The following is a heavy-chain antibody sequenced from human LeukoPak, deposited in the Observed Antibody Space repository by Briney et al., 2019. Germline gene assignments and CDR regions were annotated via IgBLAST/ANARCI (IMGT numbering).Heavy chain of an antibody. CDR1: GGSISSSSYY. CDR2: IYYSGST. Sequence: PSETLSLTCTVSGGSISSSSYYWGWIRQPPGKGLEWIGSIYYSGSTYYNPSLKSRVTISVDTSKNQFSLKLSSVTAADTAVYYCARGLGGGVGAFDIWGQGTMVTVSS. J-gene: IGHJ3*02. CDR3: ARGLGGGVGAFDI. D-gene: IGHD3-3*01. V-gene: IGHV4-39*07.